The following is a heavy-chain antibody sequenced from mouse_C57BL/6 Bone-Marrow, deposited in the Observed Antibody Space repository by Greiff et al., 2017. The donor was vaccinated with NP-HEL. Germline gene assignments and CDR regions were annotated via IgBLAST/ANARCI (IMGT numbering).Heavy chain of an antibody. CDR2: ISDGGSYT. V-gene: IGHV5-4*03. D-gene: IGHD1-1*02. J-gene: IGHJ1*03. CDR3: ARWCLEYFDV. Sequence: VMLVESGGGLVKPGGSLKLSCAASGFTFSSYAMSWVRQNPEKRLEGVATISDGGSYTYNPDNVKGRFTISRDKTKNNRYLQMNHLKTEDTAMYSCARWCLEYFDVWGTGTTVTVSS. CDR1: GFTFSSYA.